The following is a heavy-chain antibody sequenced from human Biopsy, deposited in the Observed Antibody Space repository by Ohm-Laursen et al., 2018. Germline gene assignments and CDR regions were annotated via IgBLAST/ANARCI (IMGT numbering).Heavy chain of an antibody. V-gene: IGHV4-4*07. J-gene: IGHJ4*02. Sequence: GTLSLTCTVSGVSISSYFWSWIRQPAGKGLEWIGRIFPTGITNYNPSLKSRVTMSVDTSKNEFSLRLTSVTAADTAVYYCARGSLKMDYWGQGTLVTVSS. CDR2: IFPTGIT. CDR1: GVSISSYF. CDR3: ARGSLKMDY. D-gene: IGHD3-9*01.